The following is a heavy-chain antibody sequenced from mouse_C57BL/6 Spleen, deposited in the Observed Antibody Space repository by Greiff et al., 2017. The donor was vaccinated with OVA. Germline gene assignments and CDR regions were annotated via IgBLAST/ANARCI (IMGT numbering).Heavy chain of an antibody. V-gene: IGHV5-4*03. CDR1: GFTFSSYA. Sequence: EVKVIESGGGLVKPGGSLKLSCAASGFTFSSYAMSWVRQTPEKRLEWVATISDGGSYTYYPDNVKGRFTISRDNAKNNLYLQMSHLKSEDTAMYYCARVGTMYYFDYWGQGTTLTVSS. D-gene: IGHD1-1*02. CDR2: ISDGGSYT. CDR3: ARVGTMYYFDY. J-gene: IGHJ2*01.